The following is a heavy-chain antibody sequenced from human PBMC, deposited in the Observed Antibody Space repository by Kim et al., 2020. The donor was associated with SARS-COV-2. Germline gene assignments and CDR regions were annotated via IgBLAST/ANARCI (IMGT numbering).Heavy chain of an antibody. CDR1: GFTISDYY. D-gene: IGHD3-22*01. CDR3: ARDIDYYDSSGYYDY. CDR2: ISSSSSYT. V-gene: IGHV3-11*05. Sequence: GGSLRLSCAASGFTISDYYMSWIRQAPGKGLEWVSYISSSSSYTNYADSVKGRFTISRDNAKNSLYLQMNSLRAEDTAVYYCARDIDYYDSSGYYDYWGQGTLVTVAS. J-gene: IGHJ4*02.